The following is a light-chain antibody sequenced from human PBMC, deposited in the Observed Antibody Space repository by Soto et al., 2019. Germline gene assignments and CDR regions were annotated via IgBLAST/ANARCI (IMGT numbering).Light chain of an antibody. CDR3: SSYTSSSIPYV. V-gene: IGLV2-14*01. Sequence: QSVRTQPASVSGSPGQSITISCTGTSSDVGAYNHVSWYQQHPGKAPKLMIYEDSNRPSGVSNRFSGSKSGNTASLTISGLQAEDEADYYCSSYTSSSIPYVFGTGTKLTVL. CDR2: EDS. CDR1: SSDVGAYNH. J-gene: IGLJ1*01.